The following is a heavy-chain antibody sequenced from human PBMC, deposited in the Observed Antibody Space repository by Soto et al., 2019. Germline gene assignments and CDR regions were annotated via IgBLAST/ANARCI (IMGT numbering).Heavy chain of an antibody. CDR1: GFTFSSYA. J-gene: IGHJ6*02. V-gene: IGHV3-30-3*01. D-gene: IGHD3-10*01. CDR2: ISYDGSNK. Sequence: PGGSLILSCAASGFTFSSYAMHWVRQAPGKGLEWVAVISYDGSNKYYADSVKGRFTISRDNSKNTLYLQMNSLRAEDTAVYYCARTYGYGSYYSYGMDVWGQGTTVTVSS. CDR3: ARTYGYGSYYSYGMDV.